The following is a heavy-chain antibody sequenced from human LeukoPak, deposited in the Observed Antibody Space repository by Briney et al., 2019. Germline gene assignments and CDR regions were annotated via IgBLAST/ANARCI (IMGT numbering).Heavy chain of an antibody. J-gene: IGHJ4*02. Sequence: PGGSLRLSCAASGFTFSSYGMHWVRQAPGKGLEWVAFIRYDGSNKYYADSVKGRFTISRDNSKNTLYLQMNSLRAEDTAVYYCAKDEAPDYGDSLDYFDYWGQRTLVTVSS. CDR3: AKDEAPDYGDSLDYFDY. V-gene: IGHV3-30*02. CDR2: IRYDGSNK. CDR1: GFTFSSYG. D-gene: IGHD4-17*01.